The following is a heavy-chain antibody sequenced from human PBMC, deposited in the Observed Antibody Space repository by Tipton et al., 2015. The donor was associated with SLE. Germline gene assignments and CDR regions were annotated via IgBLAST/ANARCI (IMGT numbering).Heavy chain of an antibody. CDR3: ARVPPYGGVDY. J-gene: IGHJ4*02. V-gene: IGHV4-39*07. CDR2: IYYSGST. Sequence: TLSLTCTVSGGSISSSSYYWGWIRQPPGKGLEWIGSIYYSGSTYYNPSLKSRVTISVDTSKNQFSLKLSSVTAADTAVYYWARVPPYGGVDYWGQGTLVTVSS. D-gene: IGHD3-10*01. CDR1: GGSISSSSYY.